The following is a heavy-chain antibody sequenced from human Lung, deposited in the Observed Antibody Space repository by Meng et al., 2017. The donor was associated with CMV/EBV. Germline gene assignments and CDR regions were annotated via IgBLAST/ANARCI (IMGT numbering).Heavy chain of an antibody. CDR3: ARAWAEYCSGGSCYGAFDV. CDR2: IKKDGSEK. V-gene: IGHV3-7*01. Sequence: GGSLRLSCVASEATVPNYWMSWVRQAPGKGLEWVANIKKDGSEKYYVDSVKGRFTISRDNAKNSLYLQTNSLRVEDTAVYYCARAWAEYCSGGSCYGAFDVWGQGTMVTVSS. CDR1: EATVPNYW. J-gene: IGHJ3*01. D-gene: IGHD2-15*01.